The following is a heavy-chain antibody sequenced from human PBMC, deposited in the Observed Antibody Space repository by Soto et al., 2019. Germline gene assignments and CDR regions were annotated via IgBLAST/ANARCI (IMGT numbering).Heavy chain of an antibody. CDR3: ARDYTVAADPSSVMRFDY. Sequence: EVQVLESGGGLVQRGGSLTLSCAASGFTFNQYAMSWVRQAPGKGLQWVSIIIANGGTYYADSVKGRFTISRDNSKNTVYLQMSNLRVEDTAIYYCARDYTVAADPSSVMRFDYWGQGALVTVSS. D-gene: IGHD2-15*01. CDR1: GFTFNQYA. J-gene: IGHJ4*02. V-gene: IGHV3-23*01. CDR2: IIANGGT.